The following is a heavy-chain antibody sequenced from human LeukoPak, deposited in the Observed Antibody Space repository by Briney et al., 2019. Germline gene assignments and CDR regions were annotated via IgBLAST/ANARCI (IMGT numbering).Heavy chain of an antibody. CDR3: ARADSSGYYPAYYGMDV. V-gene: IGHV1-3*01. J-gene: IGHJ6*02. D-gene: IGHD3-22*01. Sequence: ASVKVSCKASGYTFISYVMHWVRQAPGQRLEWVGWINAGNGNTEYSQKFQGRVTITRDTSATTAYMELSSLRSEDTAVYYCARADSSGYYPAYYGMDVWGQGTTVTVSS. CDR2: INAGNGNT. CDR1: GYTFISYV.